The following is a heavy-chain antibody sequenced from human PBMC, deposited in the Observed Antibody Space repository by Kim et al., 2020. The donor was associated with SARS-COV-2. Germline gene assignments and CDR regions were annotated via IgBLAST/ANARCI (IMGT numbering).Heavy chain of an antibody. CDR3: AKYDFWSAYHYFDS. J-gene: IGHJ4*02. CDR2: IYYSGSA. Sequence: SETLSLTCTVSGGSITSSLHYWGWIRQPPGKGLEWIGSIYYSGSAYYNPSFKSRVTISVDTSNNQFSLNLTSVSAADTAVYYCAKYDFWSAYHYFDSWGQGALATVSS. D-gene: IGHD3-3*01. V-gene: IGHV4-39*01. CDR1: GGSITSSLHY.